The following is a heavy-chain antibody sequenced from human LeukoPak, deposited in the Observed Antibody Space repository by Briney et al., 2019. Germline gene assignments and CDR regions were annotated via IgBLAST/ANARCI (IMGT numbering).Heavy chain of an antibody. CDR3: ARDRGDSSGYAFDI. V-gene: IGHV3-66*01. D-gene: IGHD3-22*01. Sequence: PGGSLRLSCAASGFTVSSNYMSWVRQAPGKGLEWVSVIYSGGSTYYADSVKGRFTISRDNSKNTLNLQMNSLRAEDTAAYYCARDRGDSSGYAFDIWGQGTMVTVSS. CDR1: GFTVSSNY. CDR2: IYSGGST. J-gene: IGHJ3*02.